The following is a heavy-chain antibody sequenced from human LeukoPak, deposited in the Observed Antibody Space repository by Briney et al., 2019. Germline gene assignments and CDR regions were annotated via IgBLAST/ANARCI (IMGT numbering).Heavy chain of an antibody. CDR1: GFTFSSYE. CDR2: IYSGGST. CDR3: ARDRGGAPFDS. D-gene: IGHD1-26*01. V-gene: IGHV3-66*01. Sequence: GGSLRLSCAASGFTFSSYEMNWGRQTPGKGLEWVSVIYSGGSTYYADSVKGRFTVSRDSSQNTLYLQMNNLRAEDTALYYCARDRGGAPFDSGGQETRDTVS. J-gene: IGHJ4*02.